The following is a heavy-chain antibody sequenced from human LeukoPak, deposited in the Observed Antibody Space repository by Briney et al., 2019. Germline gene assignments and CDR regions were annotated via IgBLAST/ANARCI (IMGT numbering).Heavy chain of an antibody. V-gene: IGHV1-8*01. J-gene: IGHJ5*02. D-gene: IGHD4-23*01. CDR3: ARGPNKSDGGNSGSAWFDP. Sequence: GASVKVSCKASGYTFTTYDINWVRQATGQGLEWMGWMIPNSGNTGYAQKFQGRVTMTRNTSISTAYMELSSLRSEDTAVYYCARGPNKSDGGNSGSAWFDPWGQGTLVTVSS. CDR2: MIPNSGNT. CDR1: GYTFTTYD.